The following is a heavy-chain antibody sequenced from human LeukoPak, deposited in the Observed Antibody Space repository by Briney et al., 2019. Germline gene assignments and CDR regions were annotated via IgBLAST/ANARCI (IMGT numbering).Heavy chain of an antibody. Sequence: SETLSLTCTVSGGSISSYYWSWIRQPPGKGLEWIGYIYYSGSTNYNPSLKSRVTISVDTSKNQFSLKLSSVTAADTAVYYCARARYGGNSGTWGQGTLVSVSS. J-gene: IGHJ5*02. D-gene: IGHD4-23*01. CDR2: IYYSGST. CDR3: ARARYGGNSGT. CDR1: GGSISSYY. V-gene: IGHV4-59*01.